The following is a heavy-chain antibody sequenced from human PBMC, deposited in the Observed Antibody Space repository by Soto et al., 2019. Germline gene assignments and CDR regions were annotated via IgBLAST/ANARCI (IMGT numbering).Heavy chain of an antibody. J-gene: IGHJ5*02. V-gene: IGHV3-33*01. D-gene: IGHD1-1*01. Sequence: QVQLVEYGEGVVQPGRSLRLSCAASGFTFRSHGMHWVRQAPGKGLEWVAVIWYDGSNKYYADSVKGRFTISRDNSKNTLYLQMNSLRAEDTAVYYCARWSDNKGVDLWGRGTLVTVSS. CDR3: ARWSDNKGVDL. CDR1: GFTFRSHG. CDR2: IWYDGSNK.